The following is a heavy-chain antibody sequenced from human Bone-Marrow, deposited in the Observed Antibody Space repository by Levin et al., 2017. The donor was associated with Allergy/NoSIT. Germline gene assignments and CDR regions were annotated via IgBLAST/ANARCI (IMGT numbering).Heavy chain of an antibody. CDR3: ARGMGSSWYYYYYYMDV. Sequence: GGSLRLSCAASGFTFSSYGMHWVRQAPGKGLEWVAVIWYDGSNKYYADSVKGRFTISRDNSKNTLYLQMNSLRAEDTAVYYCARGMGSSWYYYYYYMDVWGKGTTVTVSS. CDR2: IWYDGSNK. V-gene: IGHV3-33*01. D-gene: IGHD6-13*01. J-gene: IGHJ6*03. CDR1: GFTFSSYG.